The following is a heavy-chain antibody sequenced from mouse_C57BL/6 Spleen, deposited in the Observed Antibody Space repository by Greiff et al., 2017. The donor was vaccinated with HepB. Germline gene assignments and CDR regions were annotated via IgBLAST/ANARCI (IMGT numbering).Heavy chain of an antibody. Sequence: DVMLVESGGGLVQPGGSLSLSCAASGFTFTDYYMSWVRQPPWKALEWLGFIRNKANGYTTEYSASVKGRFTISRDNSQSILYLQMNALRAEDSATYYCARFNSYYFDYWGQGTTLTVSS. CDR3: ARFNSYYFDY. CDR2: IRNKANGYTT. V-gene: IGHV7-3*01. J-gene: IGHJ2*01. CDR1: GFTFTDYY. D-gene: IGHD4-1*02.